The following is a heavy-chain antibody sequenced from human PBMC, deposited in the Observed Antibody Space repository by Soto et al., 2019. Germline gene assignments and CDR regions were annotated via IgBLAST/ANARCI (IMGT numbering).Heavy chain of an antibody. CDR2: IWYDGSNK. Sequence: QVQLVESGGGVVQPGRSLRLCCAASGFTFSSYGMHWVRQAPGKGLEWVAVIWYDGSNKYYADSVKGRFTISRDNSKTTLYLQMNSLRAEDTAVYYCARSDDDIVATLAHWGQGTLVTVSS. J-gene: IGHJ4*02. V-gene: IGHV3-33*01. CDR3: ARSDDDIVATLAH. D-gene: IGHD5-12*01. CDR1: GFTFSSYG.